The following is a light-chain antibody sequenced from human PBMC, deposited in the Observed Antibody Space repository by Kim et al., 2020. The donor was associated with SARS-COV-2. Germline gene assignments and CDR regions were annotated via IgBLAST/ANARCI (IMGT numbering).Light chain of an antibody. Sequence: GQSITISCTGTSSDVGGYNYVSWYQQHPGKAPKLMIYDVSNRPSGVSNRFSGSKSGNTASPTISGLQAEDEADYYCSSYTSSNGLVFGGGTKVTVL. J-gene: IGLJ2*01. CDR3: SSYTSSNGLV. V-gene: IGLV2-14*03. CDR1: SSDVGGYNY. CDR2: DVS.